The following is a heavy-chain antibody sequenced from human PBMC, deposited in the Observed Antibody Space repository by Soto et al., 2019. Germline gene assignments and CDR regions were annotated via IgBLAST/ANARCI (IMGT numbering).Heavy chain of an antibody. V-gene: IGHV4-38-2*01. Sequence: QVQLQESGPGLVKPSETLSLTCAVSGYSISSGYYWGWIRQPPGKGLEWIGSIYHSRSTYYNPSLKSRVTISVDTSKNQFSVKLSSVTAADTAVYYCASLFDYWGQGTLVTVSS. CDR2: IYHSRST. CDR3: ASLFDY. CDR1: GYSISSGYY. J-gene: IGHJ4*02.